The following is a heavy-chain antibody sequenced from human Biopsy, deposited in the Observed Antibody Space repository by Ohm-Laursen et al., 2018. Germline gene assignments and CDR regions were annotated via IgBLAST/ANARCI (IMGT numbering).Heavy chain of an antibody. CDR2: ISYTGGI. J-gene: IGHJ6*02. CDR3: VRGVDYYDPYHYYALDV. Sequence: GTLSLTCTVSGGSISGYRWSWIRKSPGKGLEWLAYISYTGGITSNPSLNGRATMSLDTSKNQFSLKVRSVTAADTAVYYCVRGVDYYDPYHYYALDVWGQGTTVTVSS. D-gene: IGHD3-22*01. V-gene: IGHV4-59*12. CDR1: GGSISGYR.